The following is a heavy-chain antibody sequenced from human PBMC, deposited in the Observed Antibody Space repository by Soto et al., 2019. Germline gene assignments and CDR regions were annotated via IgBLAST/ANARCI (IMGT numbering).Heavy chain of an antibody. J-gene: IGHJ3*02. Sequence: GGSLRLSCAASGFTSSSYWMHWVRQAPGKGLVWVSRISNDGTSTNYADSVKGRFTISRDNAKNTVYLEMNSLRAEDTAVYYCARDWYYYDTSDDFSADALAIWGQGTTVTVSS. CDR2: ISNDGTST. V-gene: IGHV3-74*01. CDR1: GFTSSSYW. D-gene: IGHD3-22*01. CDR3: ARDWYYYDTSDDFSADALAI.